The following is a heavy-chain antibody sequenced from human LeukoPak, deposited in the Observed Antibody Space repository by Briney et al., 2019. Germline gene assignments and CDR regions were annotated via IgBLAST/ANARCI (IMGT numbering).Heavy chain of an antibody. Sequence: ASVKVSCKASGATFTTYAIIWVRQAPGQGLEWMGGIIPVFGTANYAQRFQGRVTITTDESTSTAYMELTSLRSEDTAVYYCARDRNRSPGWFDPWGQGTLVTVSS. CDR2: IIPVFGTA. CDR3: ARDRNRSPGWFDP. CDR1: GATFTTYA. J-gene: IGHJ5*02. D-gene: IGHD1-14*01. V-gene: IGHV1-69*05.